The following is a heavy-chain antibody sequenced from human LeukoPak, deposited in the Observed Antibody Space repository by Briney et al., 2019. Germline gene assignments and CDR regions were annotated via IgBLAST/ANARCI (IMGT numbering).Heavy chain of an antibody. V-gene: IGHV1-69*06. Sequence: ASVKVSCKASGGTFSSYAISWVRQAPGQGLEWMGGIIPIFGTASYAQKFQGRVTITADKSTSTAYMELSSLRSEDTAVYYCASYGYSGYADFDYWGQGTLVTVSS. CDR3: ASYGYSGYADFDY. CDR1: GGTFSSYA. D-gene: IGHD5-12*01. CDR2: IIPIFGTA. J-gene: IGHJ4*02.